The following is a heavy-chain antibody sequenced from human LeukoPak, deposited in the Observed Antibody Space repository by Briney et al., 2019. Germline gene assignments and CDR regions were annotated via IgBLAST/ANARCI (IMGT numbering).Heavy chain of an antibody. CDR1: GVSINIYY. D-gene: IGHD3-22*01. Sequence: PSETLSLTCNVSGVSINIYYGSWLRQTPGEGREWMGRSHGSGSTHYNPSLQTRVTISIDKSRNNLYLSLRSVTAADTAMYFCARDGVYDSGVFDFWGQGTLVTVSS. V-gene: IGHV4-4*07. CDR3: ARDGVYDSGVFDF. CDR2: SHGSGST. J-gene: IGHJ4*02.